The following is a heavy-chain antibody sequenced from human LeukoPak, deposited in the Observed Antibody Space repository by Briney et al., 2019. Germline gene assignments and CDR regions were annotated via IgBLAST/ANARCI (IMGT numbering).Heavy chain of an antibody. V-gene: IGHV4-59*01. CDR2: SYYSGST. J-gene: IGHJ4*02. Sequence: PSETLSLTCTVSGGSIRRYYWSWIRQPPGKGLEWIGYSYYSGSTNYNPSLKSRVTISVDTSKNQFSLKLSSVTAADTAVYYCARGAVAYYYFDYWGQGILGTVSS. CDR3: ARGAVAYYYFDY. D-gene: IGHD6-19*01. CDR1: GGSIRRYY.